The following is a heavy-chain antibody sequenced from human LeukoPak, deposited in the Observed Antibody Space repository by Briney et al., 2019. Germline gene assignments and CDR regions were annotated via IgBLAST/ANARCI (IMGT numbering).Heavy chain of an antibody. CDR3: ARGPWYYDILTGYNYYYYYYMDV. CDR1: GGTFSSYA. CDR2: MNPNSGNT. V-gene: IGHV1-8*02. J-gene: IGHJ6*03. Sequence: ASVKVSCKASGGTFSSYAISWVRQATGQGLEWMGWMNPNSGNTGYAQKFQGRVTMTRNTSISTAYMELSSLRSEDTAVYYCARGPWYYDILTGYNYYYYYYMDVWGKGTTVTISS. D-gene: IGHD3-9*01.